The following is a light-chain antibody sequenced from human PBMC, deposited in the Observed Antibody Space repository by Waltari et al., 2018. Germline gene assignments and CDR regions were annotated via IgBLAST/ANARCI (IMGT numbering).Light chain of an antibody. V-gene: IGLV1-47*01. CDR1: ISNLGSNN. J-gene: IGLJ1*01. CDR2: RNN. CDR3: ASWDDSHYV. Sequence: QSVLTQPPSASETPGQRVTISCSGSISNLGSNNLYWYPQVPGAAPRLLIYRNNQRPSGVPDRFSGSKFGTSASLAIDGLRSEDEAVYYCASWDDSHYVFGPGTKVTVL.